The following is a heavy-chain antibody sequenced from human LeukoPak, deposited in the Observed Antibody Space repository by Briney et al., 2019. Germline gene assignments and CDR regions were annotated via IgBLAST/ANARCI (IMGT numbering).Heavy chain of an antibody. CDR2: IYTSGST. Sequence: SETLSLTCTVSGVSISSYYWSWIRQPAGKGLEWIGRIYTSGSTNYNPSLKSRVIMSVDTSKNQFSLKLSSVTAADTAVYYCARVDNYYDSSGYLLGGAFDIWGQGTMVTVSS. D-gene: IGHD3-22*01. J-gene: IGHJ3*02. V-gene: IGHV4-4*07. CDR1: GVSISSYY. CDR3: ARVDNYYDSSGYLLGGAFDI.